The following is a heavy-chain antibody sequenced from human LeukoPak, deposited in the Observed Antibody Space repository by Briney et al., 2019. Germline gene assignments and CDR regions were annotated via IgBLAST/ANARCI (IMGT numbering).Heavy chain of an antibody. J-gene: IGHJ4*02. V-gene: IGHV1-8*01. CDR2: VNANNGYT. Sequence: ASVKVSCKASGYTFTSYDISWVRQAPGQGPEWMGWVNANNGYTGYAQKFQGRVTMTRDTSIDTAYMELSSLRSEDTAVYYCAREDRTTADDYWGQGTLVTVSS. CDR1: GYTFTSYD. CDR3: AREDRTTADDY. D-gene: IGHD2/OR15-2a*01.